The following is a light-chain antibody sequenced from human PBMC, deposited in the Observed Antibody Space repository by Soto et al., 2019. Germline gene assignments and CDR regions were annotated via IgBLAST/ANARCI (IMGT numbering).Light chain of an antibody. Sequence: EIVLTQSPGTLSLSPGERATLSCRASQSVRSTYLAWYQQKPGQAPRLLIYGASSRPTGIPDRFSGSGSGTDFTLTISRLEPEDFAVYYCQQYGNSPLTFGGGTKVEIK. CDR2: GAS. V-gene: IGKV3-20*01. CDR3: QQYGNSPLT. J-gene: IGKJ4*01. CDR1: QSVRSTY.